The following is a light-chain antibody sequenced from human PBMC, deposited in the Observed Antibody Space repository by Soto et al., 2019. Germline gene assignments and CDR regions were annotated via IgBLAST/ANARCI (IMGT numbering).Light chain of an antibody. Sequence: QAVVTQPPSASGTPGQTVTISSSGSSSNIGSNYVFWYQHLPGTAPKLLIYGNNQRPSRVPDRFSGSRSGTSASLAISGLRPEDEADYYCAVWDDSLSGVVFGGGTKVTVL. CDR1: SSNIGSNY. CDR2: GNN. CDR3: AVWDDSLSGVV. J-gene: IGLJ3*02. V-gene: IGLV1-47*01.